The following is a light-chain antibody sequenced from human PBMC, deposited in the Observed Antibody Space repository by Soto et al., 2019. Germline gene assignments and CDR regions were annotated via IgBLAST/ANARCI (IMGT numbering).Light chain of an antibody. CDR2: QVT. J-gene: IGLJ1*01. CDR1: SSDLAIYNY. CDR3: TSYTDSRKYV. Sequence: QSALTQPASVSGSPGPSITISCTGTSSDLAIYNYVSWYQPQPGKAPQLMLYQVTNRPSAVSKRFSGSRAGNTASLTXSGIQAEEQADYDCTSYTDSRKYVFRSGNKVTVL. V-gene: IGLV2-14*01.